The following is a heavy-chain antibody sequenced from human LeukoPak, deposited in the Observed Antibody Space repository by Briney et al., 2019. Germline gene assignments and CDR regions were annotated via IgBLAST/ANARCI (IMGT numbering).Heavy chain of an antibody. CDR3: AKRPRSLLTFDY. CDR1: GFTFNTYA. V-gene: IGHV3-30*18. D-gene: IGHD2-21*01. J-gene: IGHJ4*02. CDR2: ISYDGSNK. Sequence: PGTSLRLSCAASGFTFNTYAMHWVRQAPGKGLECVSVISYDGSNKYYADSVKGRFTISRDNSKNTLYLQMNSLRAEDTAVYYCAKRPRSLLTFDYWGQGTLVTVSS.